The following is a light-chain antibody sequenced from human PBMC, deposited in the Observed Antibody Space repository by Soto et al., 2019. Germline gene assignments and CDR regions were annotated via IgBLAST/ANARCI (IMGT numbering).Light chain of an antibody. V-gene: IGKV3-15*01. J-gene: IGKJ1*01. CDR2: GAS. CDR1: KSVSNN. CDR3: QQYGSSSWT. Sequence: EIVMTQSPATLSVSPGERAILSCRASKSVSNNLAWYQQKPGQAPRLLIYGASTRATGIPARFSGSGSGTEFTLSISSLQSEDSAVYYCQQYGSSSWTFGQGTKVEIK.